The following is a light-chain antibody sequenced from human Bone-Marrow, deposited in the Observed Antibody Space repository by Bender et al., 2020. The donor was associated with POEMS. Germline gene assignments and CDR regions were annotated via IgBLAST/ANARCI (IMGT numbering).Light chain of an antibody. CDR1: SSDIGAYNL. Sequence: QSALTQPASVSGSPGQSITISCTGTSSDIGAYNLVSWYQHHPGKAPKLVIYEDNRRPSGVSNRFSGSKSGTTASLTISGLRAEDEGHYYCCAYAGSYPHWVFGGGTKLTVL. CDR3: CAYAGSYPHWV. V-gene: IGLV2-23*01. CDR2: EDN. J-gene: IGLJ3*02.